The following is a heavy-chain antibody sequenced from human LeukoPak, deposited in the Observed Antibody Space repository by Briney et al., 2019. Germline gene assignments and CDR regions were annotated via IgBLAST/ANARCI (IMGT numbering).Heavy chain of an antibody. CDR3: ARGPTNGQAFDY. CDR1: GFTFSGYA. Sequence: SGGSLRLSCAASGFTFSGYAMSWVRQAPGKGLEWVSAISGSGGSTYYADSVKGRFTISRDNSKNTLYLQMDSLRAEDTAVYYCARGPTNGQAFDYWGQGTLVSVSS. D-gene: IGHD2-8*01. CDR2: ISGSGGST. V-gene: IGHV3-23*01. J-gene: IGHJ4*02.